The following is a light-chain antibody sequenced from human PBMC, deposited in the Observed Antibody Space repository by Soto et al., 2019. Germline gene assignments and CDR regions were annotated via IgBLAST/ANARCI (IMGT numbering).Light chain of an antibody. CDR1: ETVTSNF. CDR3: RQYGRSLGFA. Sequence: VFTQSPGTGSLSPGERAALSCRASETVTSNFLAWYQEKPGQAPRLLIYAASSRATGIPDRFSGSGSGTDFTLTISRLEPEDFAVYYCRQYGRSLGFAFGGGTKVDIK. V-gene: IGKV3-20*01. J-gene: IGKJ4*01. CDR2: AAS.